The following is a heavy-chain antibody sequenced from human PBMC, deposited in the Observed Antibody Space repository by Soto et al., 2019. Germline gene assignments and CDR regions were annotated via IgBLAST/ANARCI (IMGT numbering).Heavy chain of an antibody. Sequence: LSLTCAVSGGSTSSGGYSWSWIRQPPGKGLEWIGYIYHSGSTYYNPSLKSRVTISVDRSKNQFSLKLSSVTAADTAVYYCARVVPAAIPVSDWFDPWGQGTLVTVSS. V-gene: IGHV4-30-2*01. CDR1: GGSTSSGGYS. J-gene: IGHJ5*02. CDR2: IYHSGST. CDR3: ARVVPAAIPVSDWFDP. D-gene: IGHD2-2*02.